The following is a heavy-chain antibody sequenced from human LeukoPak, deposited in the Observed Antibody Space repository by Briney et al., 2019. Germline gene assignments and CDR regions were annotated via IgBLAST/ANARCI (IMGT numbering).Heavy chain of an antibody. CDR3: GRGARPPHYYYYMDV. J-gene: IGHJ6*03. CDR1: GGTFNSYG. D-gene: IGHD5-12*01. Sequence: GASVKVSCKASGGTFNSYGIIWVRQAPGQGLEWMGGIIPILGTANYAQKFQGTGTITADKSTSTAYMELSGLRSEDTAVYCCGRGARPPHYYYYMDVWGKGTTVTVSS. CDR2: IIPILGTA. V-gene: IGHV1-69*10.